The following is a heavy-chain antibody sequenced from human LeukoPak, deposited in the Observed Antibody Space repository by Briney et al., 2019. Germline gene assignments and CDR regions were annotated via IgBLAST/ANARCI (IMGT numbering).Heavy chain of an antibody. V-gene: IGHV1-2*02. CDR1: GYTFTSYY. Sequence: GASVKVSCKASGYTFTSYYMHWVRQAPGQGLEWMGWINPNSGGTNYAQKFQGRVTMTRDTSISTAYMELSRLRSDDTAVYFCAREALVGATWNDYWGQGTLVSVSS. CDR2: INPNSGGT. CDR3: AREALVGATWNDY. D-gene: IGHD1-26*01. J-gene: IGHJ4*02.